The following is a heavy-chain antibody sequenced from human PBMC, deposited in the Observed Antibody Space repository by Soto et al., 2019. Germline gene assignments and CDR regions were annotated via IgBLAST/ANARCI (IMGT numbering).Heavy chain of an antibody. V-gene: IGHV3-7*01. J-gene: IGHJ4*02. Sequence: EVQLVESGGGLVQPGGSLRLSCAASGFTFSSYWMSWVRQAPGKGLEWVANIKQDGSEKYYVDSVKGRFTISRDNAKNSLYLEMNSLRAEETAVYYCARVRTPFKYYFDYWGQGTLVTVSS. CDR1: GFTFSSYW. CDR2: IKQDGSEK. CDR3: ARVRTPFKYYFDY.